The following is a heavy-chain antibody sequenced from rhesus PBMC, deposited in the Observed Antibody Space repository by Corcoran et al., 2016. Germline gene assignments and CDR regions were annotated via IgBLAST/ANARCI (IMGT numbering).Heavy chain of an antibody. CDR1: GFTFSSYD. CDR3: TRSRGYSYSFPSYFDY. D-gene: IGHD5-12*01. V-gene: IGHV3-136*01. J-gene: IGHJ4*01. Sequence: EVQLVESGGGLVQPGGSLRLSCAASGFTFSSYDMSWVRHAPGKGLEWVSYISYTGKTIYSADAVKGRFTIFRDNAKNSLSLQMSSLRAEDTAVDYCTRSRGYSYSFPSYFDYWGQGVLVTVSS. CDR2: ISYTGKTI.